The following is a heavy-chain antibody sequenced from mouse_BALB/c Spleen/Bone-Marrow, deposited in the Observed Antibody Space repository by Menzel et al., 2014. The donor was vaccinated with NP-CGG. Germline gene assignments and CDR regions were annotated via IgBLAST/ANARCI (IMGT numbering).Heavy chain of an antibody. CDR1: GYTFTSYW. V-gene: IGHV1S81*02. CDR3: APYSYGSSYGFYWYFDV. Sequence: QVQLQQSGAELVKPGASVKLSCKASGYTFTSYWMHWVKQRPGQGLEWIGEINPSNGRTNYNEKFKSKASLTVDKSSSTAYMQLSSLTSEDSAVYYCAPYSYGSSYGFYWYFDVWGAGTTVTVSS. J-gene: IGHJ1*01. D-gene: IGHD1-1*01. CDR2: INPSNGRT.